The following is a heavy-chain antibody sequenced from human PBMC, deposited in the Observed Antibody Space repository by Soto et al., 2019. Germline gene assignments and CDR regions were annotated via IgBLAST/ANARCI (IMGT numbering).Heavy chain of an antibody. D-gene: IGHD3-22*01. CDR2: IYWDDDK. CDR3: AHSANSYYYDSSGYPIGHFDY. Sequence: QITLKESGPTLVKPTQTLTLTCTFSGFSLSTSGVGVGWIRQPPGKALECLALIYWDDDKRYSPSLKSRLTITKDTSKNQVVLTMTNMDPVDTATYYCAHSANSYYYDSSGYPIGHFDYWGQGTLVTVSS. V-gene: IGHV2-5*02. J-gene: IGHJ4*02. CDR1: GFSLSTSGVG.